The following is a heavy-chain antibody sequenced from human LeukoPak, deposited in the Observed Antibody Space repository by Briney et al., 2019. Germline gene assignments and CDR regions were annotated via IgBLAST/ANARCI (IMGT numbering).Heavy chain of an antibody. CDR2: IYSVGST. CDR3: AREGDKRGYSYGSDYYFDY. J-gene: IGHJ4*02. V-gene: IGHV3-66*01. CDR1: GFTVSSNY. D-gene: IGHD5-18*01. Sequence: TGGSLRLSCAASGFTVSSNYMSWVRQAPGKGLEWVSVIYSVGSTYYADSVKGRFTISRDNSKNTLYLQMNSLRAEDTAVYYCAREGDKRGYSYGSDYYFDYWGQGTLVTVSS.